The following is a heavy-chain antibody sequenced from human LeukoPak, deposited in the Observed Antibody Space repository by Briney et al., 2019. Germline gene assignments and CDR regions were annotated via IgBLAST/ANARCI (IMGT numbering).Heavy chain of an antibody. CDR2: ISSSSSYI. D-gene: IGHD3-10*01. V-gene: IGHV3-21*01. J-gene: IGHJ6*02. CDR3: ARDPALWFGELNYYYGMDV. Sequence: GGSLGLSCAASGFTFSSYSMNWVRQAPGKGLERVSSISSSSSYIYYADSVKGRFTISRDNAKNSLYLQMNSLRAEDTAVYYCARDPALWFGELNYYYGMDVWGQGTTVTVSS. CDR1: GFTFSSYS.